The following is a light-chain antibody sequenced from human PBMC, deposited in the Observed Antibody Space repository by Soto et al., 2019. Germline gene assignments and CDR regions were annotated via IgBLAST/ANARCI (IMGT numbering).Light chain of an antibody. CDR1: QSISSY. V-gene: IGKV1-39*01. CDR2: AAS. J-gene: IGKJ1*01. Sequence: EIQMTQSSSSLSASVGNRVTITCRASQSISSYLNWYQQKPGKVPKRLIYAASTLQSGVPSRFSGSASGTEFTLTISSLKPEDFALYYCQQRSGWPTFGQGTKVDIK. CDR3: QQRSGWPT.